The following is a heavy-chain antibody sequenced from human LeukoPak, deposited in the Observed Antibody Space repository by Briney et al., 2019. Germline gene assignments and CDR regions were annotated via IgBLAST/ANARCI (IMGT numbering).Heavy chain of an antibody. CDR3: TRDHCRGDNCPSFDY. V-gene: IGHV1-18*04. Sequence: ASVKVSCKPSGYTFTSFGISWVRQAPGQGLEWMGWIGAYNRDTNYAQKFQGRVTMTTDTSTSTAYMDLRSLRSDDTAVYYCTRDHCRGDNCPSFDYWGQGTLVTVSS. CDR1: GYTFTSFG. CDR2: IGAYNRDT. D-gene: IGHD2-15*01. J-gene: IGHJ4*02.